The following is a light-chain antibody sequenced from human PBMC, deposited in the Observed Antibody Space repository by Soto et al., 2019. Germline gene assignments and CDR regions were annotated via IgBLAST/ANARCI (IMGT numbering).Light chain of an antibody. J-gene: IGKJ5*01. CDR1: QSIGTY. Sequence: DIQMTQSPSSLSASVGDRVTITCRASQSIGTYRNWYQQKQGQAPNLLISAASTLRSWVPSRFSGSCSGTDFARTIDSLQTEDFATYFCQQSYSVPLPFGQGKRLDFK. V-gene: IGKV1-39*01. CDR2: AAS. CDR3: QQSYSVPLP.